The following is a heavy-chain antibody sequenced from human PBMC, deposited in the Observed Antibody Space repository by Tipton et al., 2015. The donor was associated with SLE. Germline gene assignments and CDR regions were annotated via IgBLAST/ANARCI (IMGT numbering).Heavy chain of an antibody. V-gene: IGHV4-59*01. CDR2: IYYSGST. CDR1: GGTFSGYY. CDR3: ASSGSGWYLDY. J-gene: IGHJ4*02. D-gene: IGHD6-19*01. Sequence: TLSLTCAVYGGTFSGYYWSWIRQSPGKGLEWIGYIYYSGSTNYNPSLKSRVTISVDTSKNQFSLKLSSVTAADTAVYYCASSGSGWYLDYWGQGTLVTVSS.